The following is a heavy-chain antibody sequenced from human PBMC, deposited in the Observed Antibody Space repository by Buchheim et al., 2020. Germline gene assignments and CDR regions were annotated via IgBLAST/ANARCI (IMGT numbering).Heavy chain of an antibody. Sequence: QVQLVESGGGVVQPGRSLRLSCAASGFTFSSYGMHWVRQAPGKGLEWVAVISYDGSNKYYADSVKGRFTISRANSKNTLYLQMNSLRAEDTAVYYCARPVYSSGWYGYWGQGTL. CDR2: ISYDGSNK. CDR3: ARPVYSSGWYGY. D-gene: IGHD6-19*01. J-gene: IGHJ4*02. V-gene: IGHV3-30*03. CDR1: GFTFSSYG.